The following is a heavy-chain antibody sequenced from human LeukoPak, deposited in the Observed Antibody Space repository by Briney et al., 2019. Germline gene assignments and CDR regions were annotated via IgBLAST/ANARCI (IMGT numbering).Heavy chain of an antibody. CDR2: IKQDGSEK. J-gene: IGHJ4*02. D-gene: IGHD3-10*01. Sequence: PGGSLRLSCAASGFTFSSYWMSWVRQAPGKGLEWVANIKQDGSEKYYVDSVKGRFTISRDNAKNSLYLQMNSLRAEDTAVYYCARGGELLWFGESFWGYWGQGTLVTVSS. CDR1: GFTFSSYW. V-gene: IGHV3-7*03. CDR3: ARGGELLWFGESFWGY.